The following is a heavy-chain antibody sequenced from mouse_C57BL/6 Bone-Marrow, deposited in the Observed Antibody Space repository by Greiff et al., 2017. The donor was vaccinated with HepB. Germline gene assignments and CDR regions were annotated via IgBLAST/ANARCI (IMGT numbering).Heavy chain of an antibody. CDR3: ARHVWDGGPYWYFDV. Sequence: EVNVVESGGGLVQPGGSLKLSCAASGFTFSDYYMYWVRQTPEKRLEWVAYISNGGGSTYYPDTVKGRFTISRDNAKNTLYLQMSRLKSEDTAMYYCARHVWDGGPYWYFDVWGTGTTVTVSS. CDR2: ISNGGGST. V-gene: IGHV5-12*01. J-gene: IGHJ1*03. D-gene: IGHD4-1*01. CDR1: GFTFSDYY.